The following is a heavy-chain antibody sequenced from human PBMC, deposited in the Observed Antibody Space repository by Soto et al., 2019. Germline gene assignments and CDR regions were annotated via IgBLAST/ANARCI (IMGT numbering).Heavy chain of an antibody. CDR2: TYFRSRWYN. D-gene: IGHD3-9*01. CDR1: GDSVSSKTAA. Sequence: SQTLSLTCAISGDSVSSKTAAWNWIRQSPSRGLEWLGRTYFRSRWYNDYAISVKSRITINPDTSKNQFSLLLNSVTPEDTAVYYCARVSFDHFVHWFDPWGQGTLVTVSS. CDR3: ARVSFDHFVHWFDP. J-gene: IGHJ5*02. V-gene: IGHV6-1*01.